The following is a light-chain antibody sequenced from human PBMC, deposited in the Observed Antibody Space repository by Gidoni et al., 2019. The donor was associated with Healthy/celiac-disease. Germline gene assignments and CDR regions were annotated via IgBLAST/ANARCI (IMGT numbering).Light chain of an antibody. CDR1: SSNIGNNY. CDR3: GTWDSSLSAFVV. J-gene: IGLJ2*01. Sequence: QSVLTQPPSVSAAPGQKVTISCSGSSSNIGNNYVSWYQQLPGTAPKLLIYDNNKRPSGIPDRSSGSKSGTSATLGITGLQTGDEADYYCGTWDSSLSAFVVFGGGTKLTVL. CDR2: DNN. V-gene: IGLV1-51*01.